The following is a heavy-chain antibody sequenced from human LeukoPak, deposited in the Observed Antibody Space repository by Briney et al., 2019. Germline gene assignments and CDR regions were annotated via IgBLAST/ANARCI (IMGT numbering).Heavy chain of an antibody. CDR3: AKDSDADFWSGYYAVGAFDI. D-gene: IGHD3-3*01. J-gene: IGHJ3*02. V-gene: IGHV3-9*01. Sequence: GRSLRLSCAASGFTFDDYAMHWVRQAPGKGLEWVSGISWNSGSIVYADSVKGRFTISRDNAKNSLYLQMNSLRAEDTALYYCAKDSDADFWSGYYAVGAFDIWGQGTMVTVSS. CDR1: GFTFDDYA. CDR2: ISWNSGSI.